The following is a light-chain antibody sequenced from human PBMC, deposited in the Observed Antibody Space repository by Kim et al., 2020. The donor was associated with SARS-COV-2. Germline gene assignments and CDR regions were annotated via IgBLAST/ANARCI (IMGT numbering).Light chain of an antibody. CDR3: LQHNTYPIT. J-gene: IGKJ5*01. Sequence: ASVADIVTIPCRASQDIRNDLGWYQQNPGRAPKRLIYGASSLQSGVPSRFSGSGSGTEFTLTISSLQPEDFATYFCLQHNTYPITFGQGTRREIK. CDR2: GAS. CDR1: QDIRND. V-gene: IGKV1-17*01.